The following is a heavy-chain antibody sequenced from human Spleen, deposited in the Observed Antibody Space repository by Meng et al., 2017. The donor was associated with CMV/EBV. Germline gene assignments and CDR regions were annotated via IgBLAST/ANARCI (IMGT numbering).Heavy chain of an antibody. CDR2: INHSGSN. Sequence: VSFQQGGAGLLKPSGTLACTCAVYGGSLSGYYWSWTRQPPGKGMEWIGEINHSGSNNYNPSLKSRVTISVDTSKNQFSLKLSSVTAADTAVYYCARGVPDFDYWGQGTLVTVSS. J-gene: IGHJ4*02. CDR1: GGSLSGYY. D-gene: IGHD2-2*01. V-gene: IGHV4-34*01. CDR3: ARGVPDFDY.